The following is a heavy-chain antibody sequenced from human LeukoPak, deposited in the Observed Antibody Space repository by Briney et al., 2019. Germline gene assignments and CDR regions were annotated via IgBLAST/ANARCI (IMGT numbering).Heavy chain of an antibody. D-gene: IGHD1-20*01. J-gene: IGHJ4*02. CDR2: INPSGGST. V-gene: IGHV1-46*01. CDR3: ARHSLTGTTPFDY. Sequence: ASVKVSCKASGYTFSSYYMHWVRQAPAQGLEWMGVINPSGGSTSYAQRFQGRVTMTRDTSTSTFYMELSSLRSEDTAVYYCARHSLTGTTPFDYWGPGTLVTVSS. CDR1: GYTFSSYY.